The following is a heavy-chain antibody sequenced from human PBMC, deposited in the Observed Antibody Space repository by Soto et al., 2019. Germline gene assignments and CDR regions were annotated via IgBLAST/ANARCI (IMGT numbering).Heavy chain of an antibody. D-gene: IGHD3-22*01. J-gene: IGHJ6*02. V-gene: IGHV4-4*02. CDR3: ARDKYYDSSGPYGMDV. CDR2: IYHSGST. CDR1: GGSISSSNW. Sequence: SETLSLTCAVSGGSISSSNWWSWVRQPPGKGLEWIGEIYHSGSTNYNPSLKSRVTISVDKSENQFSLKLSSVTAADTAVYYCARDKYYDSSGPYGMDVWGQGTTVTVSS.